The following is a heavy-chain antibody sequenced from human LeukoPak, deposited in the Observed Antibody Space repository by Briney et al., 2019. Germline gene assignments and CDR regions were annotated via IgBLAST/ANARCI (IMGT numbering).Heavy chain of an antibody. CDR1: SGSISTSNYY. Sequence: SETLSLTCTVSSGSISTSNYYWRWVRQPPGKALEWIGNIFYSGSTYYSPSLKSRVTISVDTSKNQFSLKLSSVTAADTAVYYCAGGGIAVAGSNDAFDIWGQGTMVTVSS. CDR2: IFYSGST. D-gene: IGHD6-19*01. V-gene: IGHV4-39*07. J-gene: IGHJ3*02. CDR3: AGGGIAVAGSNDAFDI.